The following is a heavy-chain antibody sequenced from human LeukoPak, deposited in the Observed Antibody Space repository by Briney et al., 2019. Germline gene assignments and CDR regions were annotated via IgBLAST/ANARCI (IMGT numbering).Heavy chain of an antibody. Sequence: GGSLRLSCAASGFTFSSYVMSWVRQAPGKGLEWVSAISSGGNSTYYADSVKGRFTISRDNSKNRLYLQMDSLRAEDTAVYYCARWKYGDYLVYWGQGTLVTVSS. J-gene: IGHJ4*02. CDR3: ARWKYGDYLVY. CDR1: GFTFSSYV. CDR2: ISSGGNST. D-gene: IGHD4-17*01. V-gene: IGHV3-23*01.